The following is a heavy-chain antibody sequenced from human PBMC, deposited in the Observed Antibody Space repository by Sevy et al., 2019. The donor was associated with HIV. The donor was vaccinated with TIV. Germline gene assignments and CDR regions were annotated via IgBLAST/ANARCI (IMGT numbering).Heavy chain of an antibody. J-gene: IGHJ5*02. CDR3: AREGTKGVWFDP. CDR2: IFHTGST. Sequence: SETLSLTCTVSGGSINSGDYYWSWIRQHAEKCLEWIGYIFHTGSTYYNRSFKSRATISVDTSKNQFSLKLSLMTAADTAVYYCAREGTKGVWFDPWGQGTLVTVSS. V-gene: IGHV4-31*03. CDR1: GGSINSGDYY. D-gene: IGHD3-16*01.